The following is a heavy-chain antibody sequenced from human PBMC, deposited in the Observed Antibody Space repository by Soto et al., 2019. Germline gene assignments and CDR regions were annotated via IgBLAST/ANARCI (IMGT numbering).Heavy chain of an antibody. J-gene: IGHJ4*02. Sequence: QVQLVESGGGVVQPGKSLRLSCAASGFIFSNYGMHWVRQAPGKGLEWVALISFDGKNRNYADSVKGRFTIYRDNPKNTRYLEMNSLRPEDTAFYYCAKRGGVVGGSEHPFFEYCGQGTLVTVSA. CDR3: AKRGGVVGGSEHPFFEY. CDR2: ISFDGKNR. D-gene: IGHD2-15*01. V-gene: IGHV3-30*18. CDR1: GFIFSNYG.